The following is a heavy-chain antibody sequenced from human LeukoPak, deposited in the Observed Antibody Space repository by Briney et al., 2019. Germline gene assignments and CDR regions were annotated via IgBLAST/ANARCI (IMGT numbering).Heavy chain of an antibody. CDR3: ARGFSNYDFWSGYSPDFDY. D-gene: IGHD3-3*01. J-gene: IGHJ4*02. V-gene: IGHV4-31*03. Sequence: SETLSLTCTVSGGSVSSGSYFWSWIRQPPGKGLEWIGYIYYSGSTYYNPSLKSRVTISVDTSKNQFSLKLSSVTAADTAVYYCARGFSNYDFWSGYSPDFDYWGQGTLVTVSS. CDR1: GGSVSSGSYF. CDR2: IYYSGST.